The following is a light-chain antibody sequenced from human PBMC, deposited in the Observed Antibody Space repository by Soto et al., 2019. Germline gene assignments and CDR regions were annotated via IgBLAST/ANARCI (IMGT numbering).Light chain of an antibody. J-gene: IGKJ1*01. CDR2: GAS. V-gene: IGKV3-20*01. CDR1: QSGFSTY. Sequence: EIVLTQSPGTLSLSPGERATLSCWASQSGFSTYLAWFQQKPGQAPRLLIYGASIRATGVPDRFSGSGSGTDFTLTISRLEPEDFAVYFCHQYGNPSWTLGQGTRVEVK. CDR3: HQYGNPSWT.